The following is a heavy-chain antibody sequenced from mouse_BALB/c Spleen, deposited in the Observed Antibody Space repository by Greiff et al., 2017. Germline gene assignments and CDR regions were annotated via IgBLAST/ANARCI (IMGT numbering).Heavy chain of an antibody. D-gene: IGHD1-1*02. CDR2: INPSNGGT. CDR1: GYTFTSYY. Sequence: QVHVKQPGAELVKPGASVKLSCKASGYTFTSYYMYWVKQRPGQGLEWIGGINPSNGGTNFNEKFKSKATLTVDKSSTTAYMQLSSLTSEDSAVYYCTRAPLYGLYAMDYWGQGTSVTVSS. J-gene: IGHJ4*01. CDR3: TRAPLYGLYAMDY. V-gene: IGHV1S81*02.